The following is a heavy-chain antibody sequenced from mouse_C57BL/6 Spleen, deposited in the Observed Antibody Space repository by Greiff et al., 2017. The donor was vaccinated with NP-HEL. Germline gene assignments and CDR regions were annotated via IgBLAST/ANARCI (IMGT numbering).Heavy chain of an antibody. CDR3: VRRGDYDDYAMDY. Sequence: EVQLVESGGGLVQPKGSLKLSCAASGFSFNTYAMNWVRQAPGKGLEWVARIRSKSNNYATYYADSVKDRFTISRDDSESMLYLQMNNLKTEDTAMYYCVRRGDYDDYAMDYWGQGTSVTVSS. CDR1: GFSFNTYA. V-gene: IGHV10-1*01. D-gene: IGHD2-4*01. CDR2: IRSKSNNYAT. J-gene: IGHJ4*01.